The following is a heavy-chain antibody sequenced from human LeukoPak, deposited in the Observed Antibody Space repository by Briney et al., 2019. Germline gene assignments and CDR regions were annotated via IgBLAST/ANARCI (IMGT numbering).Heavy chain of an antibody. J-gene: IGHJ4*02. D-gene: IGHD2-2*03. Sequence: PGGSLRLSCAASGFTFSSYWMSWVRQAPGKGLEWVAVLSPHANYEYYADSVQGRFTISRDDSKNTVYLQMNSLRDEETAVYYCARDWIDRSLDYWGLGTLVTVSS. CDR3: ARDWIDRSLDY. CDR2: LSPHANYE. CDR1: GFTFSSYW. V-gene: IGHV3-33*08.